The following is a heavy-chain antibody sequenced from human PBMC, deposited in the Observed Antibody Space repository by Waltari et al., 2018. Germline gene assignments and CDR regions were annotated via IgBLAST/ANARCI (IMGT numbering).Heavy chain of an antibody. CDR1: GYTFTSYA. CDR2: INAGNGNT. CDR3: ARGGGGTDAFDI. V-gene: IGHV1-3*01. D-gene: IGHD3-10*01. Sequence: QAQLVQSGVEVKKPGASVKVSCKASGYTFTSYAMHWVRQAPGQRLEWMGWINAGNGNTKYSQKFQGRVTITRNTSISTAYMELSSLRSEDTAVYYCARGGGGTDAFDIWGQGTMVTVSS. J-gene: IGHJ3*02.